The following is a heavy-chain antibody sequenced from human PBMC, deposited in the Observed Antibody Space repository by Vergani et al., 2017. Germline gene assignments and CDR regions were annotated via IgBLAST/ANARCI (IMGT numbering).Heavy chain of an antibody. D-gene: IGHD4-11*01. Sequence: QVQLVESGGGVVQPGRYLRLSCAASGFTFSSYGMHWVRQAPGKGLEWVAVISYDGSNKYYADSVKGRFTISRDNSKNTLYLQMNSLRAEDTAVYYCAKDPSSPTVTSDYYYYYGMDVWGQGTTVTVSS. V-gene: IGHV3-30*18. CDR3: AKDPSSPTVTSDYYYYYGMDV. J-gene: IGHJ6*02. CDR2: ISYDGSNK. CDR1: GFTFSSYG.